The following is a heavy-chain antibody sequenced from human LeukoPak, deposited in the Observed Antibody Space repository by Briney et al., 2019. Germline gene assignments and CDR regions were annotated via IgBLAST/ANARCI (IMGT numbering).Heavy chain of an antibody. D-gene: IGHD1-26*01. CDR3: ARDRIKSGSYYFDY. CDR1: AFTFSDYS. J-gene: IGHJ4*02. V-gene: IGHV3-48*01. CDR2: ISGRSSTI. Sequence: GGSLRLSCAASAFTFSDYSMNWVRQAPGKGLEWISYISGRSSTIYYADSVKGRFTISRDNAKNSMYLQMSSLRAEDTAVYYCARDRIKSGSYYFDYWGQGTLVTVSS.